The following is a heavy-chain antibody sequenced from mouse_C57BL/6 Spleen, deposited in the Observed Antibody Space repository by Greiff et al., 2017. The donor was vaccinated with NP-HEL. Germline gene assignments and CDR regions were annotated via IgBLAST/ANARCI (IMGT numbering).Heavy chain of an antibody. Sequence: VQLQQSGAELVKPGASVKISCKASGYAFSSYWMNWVKQRPGKGLEWIGQIYPGDGDTNYNGKFKGKATLTADKSSSTAYMQLSSLTSEDSAVYFCAREGNWDNAMDYWGQGTSVTVSS. J-gene: IGHJ4*01. CDR1: GYAFSSYW. CDR3: AREGNWDNAMDY. CDR2: IYPGDGDT. D-gene: IGHD4-1*01. V-gene: IGHV1-80*01.